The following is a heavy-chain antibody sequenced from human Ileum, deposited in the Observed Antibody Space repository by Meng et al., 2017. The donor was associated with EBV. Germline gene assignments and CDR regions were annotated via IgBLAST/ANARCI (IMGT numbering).Heavy chain of an antibody. CDR3: AMRKVEMRAITPDNWLDP. CDR2: ISHSGST. J-gene: IGHJ5*02. D-gene: IGHD2-21*01. V-gene: IGHV4-59*01. Sequence: QVQMSEASPGRVKTSETLSLTCTVSCGSISSSYWNWVRQSPGKGLEWIGRISHSGSTNYNPSLQSRVTISVDTSKNQVSLKLSSVTPADTAVYYCAMRKVEMRAITPDNWLDPWGQGTLVTVSS. CDR1: CGSISSSY.